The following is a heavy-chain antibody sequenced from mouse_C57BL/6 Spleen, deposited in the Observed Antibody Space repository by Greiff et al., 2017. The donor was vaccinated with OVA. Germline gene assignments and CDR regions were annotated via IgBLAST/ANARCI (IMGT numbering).Heavy chain of an antibody. V-gene: IGHV1-39*01. CDR2: INPNYGTT. Sequence: VQLKQSGPELVKPGASVKISCKASGYSFTDYNMNWVKQSNGKSLEWIGVINPNYGTTSYNQKFKGKATLTVDQSSSTAYMQLNSLTSEDSAVYYCARRAIYYDYDDYWYFDVWGTGTTVTVSS. D-gene: IGHD2-4*01. CDR1: GYSFTDYN. CDR3: ARRAIYYDYDDYWYFDV. J-gene: IGHJ1*03.